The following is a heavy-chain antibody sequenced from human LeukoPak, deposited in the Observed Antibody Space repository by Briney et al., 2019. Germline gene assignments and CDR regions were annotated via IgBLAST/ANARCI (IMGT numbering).Heavy chain of an antibody. CDR3: ARGSYGDYVLSAFDI. CDR2: ISYDGSNK. J-gene: IGHJ3*02. V-gene: IGHV3-30-3*01. CDR1: GFTFSSYA. D-gene: IGHD4-17*01. Sequence: GGSLRLSCAASGFTFSSYAMHWVRQAPGKGLEWVAVISYDGSNKYYADSVKGRFTISRGNSKNTLYLQMNSLRAEDTAVYYCARGSYGDYVLSAFDIWGQGTMVTVSS.